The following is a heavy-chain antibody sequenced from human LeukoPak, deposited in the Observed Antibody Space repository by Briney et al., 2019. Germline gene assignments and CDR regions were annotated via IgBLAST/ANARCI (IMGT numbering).Heavy chain of an antibody. V-gene: IGHV4-34*01. CDR3: ARRWNYGRNYYIDV. CDR1: GGSFSNYY. J-gene: IGHJ6*03. D-gene: IGHD1-7*01. CDR2: INDSGRI. Sequence: PETLSLTCAVYGGSFSNYYWSWIRQPPGKGLEWIGEINDSGRIKYNPSLMSRVTISVDTSKNQFSLRLTSVTARDTAVYYCARRWNYGRNYYIDVWGKGATVSVSS.